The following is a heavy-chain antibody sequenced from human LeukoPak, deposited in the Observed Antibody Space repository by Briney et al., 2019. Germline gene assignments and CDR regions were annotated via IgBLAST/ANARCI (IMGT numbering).Heavy chain of an antibody. CDR3: AAVPNANAWYWDDAFDI. J-gene: IGHJ3*02. CDR1: GFTLTTSA. Sequence: SVKVSCKASGFTLTTSAVQWVRQARGQRLEWIGRIVVGSGNTDHAQKFQGRLTITRDISTSTAYMELSSLTSDDTAVYYCAAVPNANAWYWDDAFDIWGQGTMVTVSS. CDR2: IVVGSGNT. D-gene: IGHD2-8*02. V-gene: IGHV1-58*01.